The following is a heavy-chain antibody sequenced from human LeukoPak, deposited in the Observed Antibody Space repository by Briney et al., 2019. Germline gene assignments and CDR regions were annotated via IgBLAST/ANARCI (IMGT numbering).Heavy chain of an antibody. Sequence: GGSLRLSCAASGFTFSSYAMHWVRQAPGKGLEWVAVISYDGSNKYYADSVKGRFTISRDNSKNTLYLQMNSLRAEDTAVYYCARAMRDNSGYYLAPFDYWGQGTLVTVSS. V-gene: IGHV3-30-3*01. CDR3: ARAMRDNSGYYLAPFDY. CDR2: ISYDGSNK. D-gene: IGHD3-22*01. J-gene: IGHJ4*02. CDR1: GFTFSSYA.